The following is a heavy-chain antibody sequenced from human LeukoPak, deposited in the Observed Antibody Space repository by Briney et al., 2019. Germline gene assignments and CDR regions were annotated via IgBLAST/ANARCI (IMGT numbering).Heavy chain of an antibody. CDR2: IRYDRSNK. J-gene: IGHJ4*02. D-gene: IGHD6-19*01. CDR3: AKTVAGSFYFDY. Sequence: PGGSLRLSCAASGFTCSNYGIHWVRQAPGKGLRWVTFIRYDRSNKYYADSVKGRFTISRDNSKNTLYLQMNSLRAEDTAVYYCAKTVAGSFYFDYWGQGTLVTVSS. V-gene: IGHV3-30*02. CDR1: GFTCSNYG.